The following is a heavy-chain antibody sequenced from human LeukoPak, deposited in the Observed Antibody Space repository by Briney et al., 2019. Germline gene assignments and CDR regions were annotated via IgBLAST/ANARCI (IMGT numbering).Heavy chain of an antibody. CDR3: CSYGLDAFDI. Sequence: SETLSLTCAVYGGSFRGYYWSWIRQPPGKGLEWIGEINHSGITNYNPSLKSRVTISVDTSKNQFSLKLSSVTAADTAVYYCCSYGLDAFDIWGQGTMVTVSS. V-gene: IGHV4-34*01. J-gene: IGHJ3*02. CDR2: INHSGIT. CDR1: GGSFRGYY. D-gene: IGHD2-15*01.